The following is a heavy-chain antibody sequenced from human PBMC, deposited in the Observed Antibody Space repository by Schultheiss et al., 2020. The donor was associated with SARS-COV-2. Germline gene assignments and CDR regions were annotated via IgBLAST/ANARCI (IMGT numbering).Heavy chain of an antibody. V-gene: IGHV4-34*01. J-gene: IGHJ6*03. CDR3: ARASNDFWSGYYYYYYYYMDV. CDR2: INHSGST. D-gene: IGHD3-3*01. Sequence: GSLRLSCAVYGGSFSGYYWSWIRQPPGKGLEWIGEINHSGSTNYNPSLKSRVTISVDTSKNQFSLKLSSVTAADTAVYYCARASNDFWSGYYYYYYYYMDVWGKGTTVTVSS. CDR1: GGSFSGYY.